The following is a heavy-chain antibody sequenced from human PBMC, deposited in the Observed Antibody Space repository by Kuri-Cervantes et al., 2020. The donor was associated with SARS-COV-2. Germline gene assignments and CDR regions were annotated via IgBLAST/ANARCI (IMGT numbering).Heavy chain of an antibody. J-gene: IGHJ5*02. D-gene: IGHD1-1*01. CDR1: GYTFTSYD. V-gene: IGHV1-69*05. CDR2: IIPIFGTA. CDR3: AAETGGWFDP. Sequence: SVKVSCKASGYTFTSYDINWVRQAPGQGLEWMGGIIPIFGTANYAQKFQGRVTITTDESTSTAYMELSSLGSEDTAVYYCAAETGGWFDPWGQGTLVTGSS.